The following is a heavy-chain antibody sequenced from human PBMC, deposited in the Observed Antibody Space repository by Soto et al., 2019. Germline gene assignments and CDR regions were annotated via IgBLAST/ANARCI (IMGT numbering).Heavy chain of an antibody. J-gene: IGHJ3*02. D-gene: IGHD3-10*01. CDR2: ISWNSGSI. Sequence: EVQLVESGGGLVQPGRSLRLSCAASGFTFDDYAMHWVRQAPGKGLEWVSGISWNSGSIGYADSVKGRFTISRDNAKNSLYLQRNSLRAEDTALYYCAKDRSGSGTGAAFDIWGQGTMVTVSS. V-gene: IGHV3-9*01. CDR3: AKDRSGSGTGAAFDI. CDR1: GFTFDDYA.